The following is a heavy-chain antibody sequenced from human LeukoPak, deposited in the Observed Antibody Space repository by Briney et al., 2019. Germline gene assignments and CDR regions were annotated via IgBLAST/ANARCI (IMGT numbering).Heavy chain of an antibody. CDR3: GRDFGLSGTKRSFDI. J-gene: IGHJ3*02. CDR2: ISGSGSPK. Sequence: GGSLRLSCAASGFIFSDYYMGWIRQAPGEGREWVSYISGSGSPKFNAASVKGRFTIPRNNAKNSMHLQMNSLRAEDTAVYYGGRDFGLSGTKRSFDIWGQGTMVTVSS. D-gene: IGHD1-7*01. V-gene: IGHV3-11*01. CDR1: GFIFSDYY.